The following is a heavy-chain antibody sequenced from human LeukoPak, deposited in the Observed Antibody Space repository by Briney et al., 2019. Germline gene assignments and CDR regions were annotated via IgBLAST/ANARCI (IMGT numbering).Heavy chain of an antibody. Sequence: GGSLRLSCAASGFTFSSYAMSWVRQAPGKGLEWVSAISGSGGSTYYADSVKGRFTISRDNSKNTLYLQMNSLRAEDTAVYYCARVQEYYYDSSGYYGRPFDYWGQGTLVTVSS. CDR3: ARVQEYYYDSSGYYGRPFDY. J-gene: IGHJ4*02. CDR1: GFTFSSYA. V-gene: IGHV3-23*01. CDR2: ISGSGGST. D-gene: IGHD3-22*01.